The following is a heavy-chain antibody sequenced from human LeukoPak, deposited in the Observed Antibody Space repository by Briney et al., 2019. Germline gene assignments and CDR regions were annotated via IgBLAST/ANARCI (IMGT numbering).Heavy chain of an antibody. CDR1: GFSFSAYW. J-gene: IGHJ4*02. V-gene: IGHV3-7*01. CDR3: ARFGYVAAVDV. CDR2: INPAGTET. D-gene: IGHD2-15*01. Sequence: GGSLRLSCAASGFSFSAYWMTWVRQAPGTGLEWVANINPAGTETYYVDPVKGRFSISRDNAKNLVYLQMNSLRAEDTAVYHCARFGYVAAVDVWGQGTPVTVSS.